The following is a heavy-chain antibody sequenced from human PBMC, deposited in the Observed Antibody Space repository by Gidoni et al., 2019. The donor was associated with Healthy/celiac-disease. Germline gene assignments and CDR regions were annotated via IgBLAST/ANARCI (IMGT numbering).Heavy chain of an antibody. J-gene: IGHJ3*02. CDR2: IYFRGST. Sequence: QVQLQESGPGLVKPSHTLSLTCTLSGGSISSGGYSWSWIRQHPGKGLEWIGYIYFRGSTYYNPSLKSRVTISVDTSKNQFSLKLSSVTAADTAVYDCARDFIGGDYSAFDIWGQGTMVTVSS. CDR3: ARDFIGGDYSAFDI. CDR1: GGSISSGGYS. D-gene: IGHD4-17*01. V-gene: IGHV4-31*03.